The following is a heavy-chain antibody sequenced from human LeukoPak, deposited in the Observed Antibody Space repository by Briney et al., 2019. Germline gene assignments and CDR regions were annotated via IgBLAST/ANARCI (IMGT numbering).Heavy chain of an antibody. CDR1: GFTFSSYG. J-gene: IGHJ3*02. V-gene: IGHV3-30*02. CDR2: IRYDGSNK. Sequence: PGGSLRLSCAASGFTFSSYGMHWVRQAPGKGLEWVAFIRYDGSNKYYADSVKGRFTISRDNAKNSLYLQMNSLRAEDTAVYYCARVLRQWLVGTDAFDIWGQGTMVTVSS. D-gene: IGHD6-19*01. CDR3: ARVLRQWLVGTDAFDI.